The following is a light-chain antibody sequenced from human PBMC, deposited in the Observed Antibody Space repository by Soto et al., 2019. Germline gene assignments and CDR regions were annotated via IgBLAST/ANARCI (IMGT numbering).Light chain of an antibody. CDR2: TNN. V-gene: IGLV1-40*01. CDR1: NSNIGAGYD. CDR3: QSYDSRLSAYV. J-gene: IGLJ1*01. Sequence: QSVLTQPPSVSGAPGQSVTISCTGSNSNIGAGYDVHWYLQLPGTAPKLPVYTNNNRPSGVPDRFSGSKSGTSASLAITGLQAEDEADYYCQSYDSRLSAYVFGTGTKVTVL.